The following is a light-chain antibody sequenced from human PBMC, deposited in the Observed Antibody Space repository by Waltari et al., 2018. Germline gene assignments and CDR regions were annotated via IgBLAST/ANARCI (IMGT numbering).Light chain of an antibody. Sequence: EIVLTQSPGTLSSSPGERATLSCRASQSIGRYLAWYQQKPDQAPRLLIYCASSRATGIPDRFSGSGSGTDFSLTISRLEPEDFAVYYCQNHERLPATFGQGTKVEIK. V-gene: IGKV3-20*01. CDR3: QNHERLPAT. J-gene: IGKJ1*01. CDR2: CAS. CDR1: QSIGRY.